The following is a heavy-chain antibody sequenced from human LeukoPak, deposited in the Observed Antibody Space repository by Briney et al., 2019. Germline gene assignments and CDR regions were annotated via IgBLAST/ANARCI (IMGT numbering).Heavy chain of an antibody. CDR3: ARHGNYYDTSQSDP. CDR2: VYHSGST. D-gene: IGHD3-22*01. CDR1: GYSISSGYY. V-gene: IGHV4-38-2*01. Sequence: PSENLSLTCAVSGYSISSGYYWGWIRQPPGKGLEWIGSVYHSGSTCYNPSLKRRVTISVDTSKNQFSLKLSSVTAADTAVYYCARHGNYYDTSQSDPWGQGTLVTVSS. J-gene: IGHJ5*02.